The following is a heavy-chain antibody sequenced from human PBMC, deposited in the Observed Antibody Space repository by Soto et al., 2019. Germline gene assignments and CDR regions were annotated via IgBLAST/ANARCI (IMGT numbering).Heavy chain of an antibody. J-gene: IGHJ6*02. CDR2: ISNSGTKK. CDR1: GITFYSFS. V-gene: IGHV3-21*01. Sequence: PGGSLRLSCVASGITFYSFSVNWVRQAPGKGLEWVSSISNSGTKKNYADSVKGRFTISRDTANNSVFLQMNNLRGEDTAVYYCATDEGYGMDVWGQGTTVTVS. CDR3: ATDEGYGMDV.